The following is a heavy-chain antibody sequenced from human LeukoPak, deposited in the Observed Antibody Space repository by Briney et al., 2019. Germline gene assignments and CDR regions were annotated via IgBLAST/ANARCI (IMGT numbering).Heavy chain of an antibody. D-gene: IGHD3-3*01. CDR3: ARGLLLSDYMDV. J-gene: IGHJ6*03. CDR2: ISGVSSAI. Sequence: PGGSLRLSCGASGFTLSSYWMTWVRQAPGKGLEWVSYISGVSSAIFYADSVKGRFTISRDNANNSLYLQMNSLRAGDTAVYFCARGLLLSDYMDVWGKGTTVTVSS. V-gene: IGHV3-48*04. CDR1: GFTLSSYW.